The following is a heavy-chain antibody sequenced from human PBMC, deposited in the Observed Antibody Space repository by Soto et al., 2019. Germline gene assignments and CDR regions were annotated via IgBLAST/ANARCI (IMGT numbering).Heavy chain of an antibody. V-gene: IGHV3-74*01. D-gene: IGHD3-16*01. CDR2: IKTDGSST. CDR3: ARVGVGHYEFDY. CDR1: GFTFSSYW. Sequence: EVQLVESGGALVQPGGSLRLSCAASGFTFSSYWMHWVRQVPGEGLVWVSRIKTDGSSTSYADSVKGRFTISRDNAKNTMYLQMNNLGAEATAVYYCARVGVGHYEFDYWGQGTLVTVSS. J-gene: IGHJ4*02.